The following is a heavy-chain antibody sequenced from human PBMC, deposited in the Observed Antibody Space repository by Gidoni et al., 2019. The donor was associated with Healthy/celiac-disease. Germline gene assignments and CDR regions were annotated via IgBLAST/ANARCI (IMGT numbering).Heavy chain of an antibody. CDR2: IYPGDSDT. CDR3: ARLKTRYCSTTSCYADYGMDV. J-gene: IGHJ6*02. CDR1: GYSFTTYW. V-gene: IGHV5-51*03. D-gene: IGHD2-2*01. Sequence: EVQLVQSGAEVKKPGESLKISCKGSGYSFTTYWLGWVRKMPGKGLEWMGIIYPGDSDTRYSPSFQGQVSISADKSISTAYLQWSSLKASDTAMYYCARLKTRYCSTTSCYADYGMDVWGQGTTVTVSS.